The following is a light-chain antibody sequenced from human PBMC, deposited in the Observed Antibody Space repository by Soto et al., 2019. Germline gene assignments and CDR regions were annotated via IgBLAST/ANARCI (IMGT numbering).Light chain of an antibody. CDR3: SSYTSSSTLVV. J-gene: IGLJ2*01. Sequence: QSALTQPASVSGSPGQSITISCTGTSSDVGGYNYVSWYQQHPGKAPKLMIYDVSNRPSGASNRFSGSKSGNTASLTISGRQAEDEADYYCSSYTSSSTLVVFGGWTKLTVL. V-gene: IGLV2-14*01. CDR2: DVS. CDR1: SSDVGGYNY.